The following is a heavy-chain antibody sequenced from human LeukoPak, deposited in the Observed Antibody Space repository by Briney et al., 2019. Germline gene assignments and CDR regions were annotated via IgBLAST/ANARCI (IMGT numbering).Heavy chain of an antibody. CDR3: ARNGNYLGY. CDR2: ISRGGSSI. CDR1: GFTFSDNY. D-gene: IGHD1-1*01. Sequence: GGSLRLSCAASGFTFSDNYMHWIRQAPGKGLEWFSYISRGGSSIYYADSVKGRFTISGDNDSNSLYLQMNSLRAEDTAVYYCARNGNYLGYWGRGTLVTVSS. J-gene: IGHJ4*02. V-gene: IGHV3-11*01.